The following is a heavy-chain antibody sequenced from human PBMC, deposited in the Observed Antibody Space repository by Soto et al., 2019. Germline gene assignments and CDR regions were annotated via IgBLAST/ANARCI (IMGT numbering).Heavy chain of an antibody. Sequence: ESGPTLVNPTETLTLTCTVSGFSLSNARMGVSWIRQPPGKALEWLAHIFSNDEKSYSTSLKSRLTISKDTSKSQVVLTMTNMDPVDTATYYCARSPMYYDFWSGYYRNYYYYYGMDVWGQGTTVTVSS. CDR3: ARSPMYYDFWSGYYRNYYYYYGMDV. D-gene: IGHD3-3*01. V-gene: IGHV2-26*01. J-gene: IGHJ6*02. CDR1: GFSLSNARMG. CDR2: IFSNDEK.